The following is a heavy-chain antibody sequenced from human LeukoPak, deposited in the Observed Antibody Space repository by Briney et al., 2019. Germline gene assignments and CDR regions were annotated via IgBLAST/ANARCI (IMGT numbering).Heavy chain of an antibody. CDR3: AKDPMVRGSTYDY. CDR2: ISGRGTT. V-gene: IGHV3-23*01. D-gene: IGHD3-10*01. CDR1: GFTFSTYE. Sequence: GGSLRLSCAASGFTFSTYEMSWVRQAPGKGLEWVSAISGRGTTYYADSVKGRFTVSRDNSKNTLYLQMNSLRAEDTAVYYCAKDPMVRGSTYDYWGQGTLVTVSS. J-gene: IGHJ4*02.